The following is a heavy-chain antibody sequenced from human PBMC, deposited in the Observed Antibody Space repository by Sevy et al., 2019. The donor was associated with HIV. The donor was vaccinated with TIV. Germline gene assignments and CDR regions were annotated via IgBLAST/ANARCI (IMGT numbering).Heavy chain of an antibody. CDR3: ATPLCTSTNCYTTFDS. V-gene: IGHV1-24*01. J-gene: IGHJ4*02. D-gene: IGHD2-2*02. CDR2: FNPEDGET. CDR1: GFSLTELS. Sequence: ASVKVSCKVSGFSLTELSMHWVRQAPGKGLEWMGGFNPEDGETIYAQTFKGRLTLSEDTSTETAYMDLSRLTYDDTAIYYCATPLCTSTNCYTTFDSWGQGTQVTVSS.